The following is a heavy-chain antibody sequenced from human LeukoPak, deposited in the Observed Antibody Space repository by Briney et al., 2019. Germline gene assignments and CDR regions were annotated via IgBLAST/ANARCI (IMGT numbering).Heavy chain of an antibody. CDR2: IKSKTSGGTT. V-gene: IGHV3-15*01. D-gene: IGHD2-8*02. CDR3: GWLGYCSGGACPGSYFKC. CDR1: GFTFLDAW. J-gene: IGHJ4*02. Sequence: PGGSLRLSCAASGFTFLDAWKSWARQPPGKGVEWVGRIKSKTSGGTTDYAAPVKRRLTISRDDSKNTVYLQMNSLKSEDTGVYYCGWLGYCSGGACPGSYFKCWGQGTLVTVSS.